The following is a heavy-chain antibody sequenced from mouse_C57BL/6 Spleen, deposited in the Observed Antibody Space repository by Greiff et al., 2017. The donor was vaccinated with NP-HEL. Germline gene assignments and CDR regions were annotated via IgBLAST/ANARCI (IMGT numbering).Heavy chain of an antibody. CDR1: GYTFTSYW. D-gene: IGHD1-1*01. CDR2: IDPSDSYT. V-gene: IGHV1-50*01. Sequence: QVQLKQPGAELVKPGASVKLSCKASGYTFTSYWMQWVKQRPGQGLEWIGEIDPSDSYTNYNQKFKGKATLTVDTSSSTAYMQLSSLTSEDSAVYYCARPSTVVATPDWYFDVWGTGTTVTVSS. CDR3: ARPSTVVATPDWYFDV. J-gene: IGHJ1*03.